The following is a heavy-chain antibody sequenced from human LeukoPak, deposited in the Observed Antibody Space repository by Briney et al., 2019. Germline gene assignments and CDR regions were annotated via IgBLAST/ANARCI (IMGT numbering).Heavy chain of an antibody. CDR2: ISGSGGST. Sequence: GGSLRLSCAASGFTFSSYGMSWVRQAPGKGLEWVSAISGSGGSTYYADSVKGRFTISRDNSKNTLYLQMNSLRAEDTALYYCAKDINWASFESWGQGTLVTVSS. D-gene: IGHD7-27*01. V-gene: IGHV3-23*01. CDR3: AKDINWASFES. J-gene: IGHJ4*02. CDR1: GFTFSSYG.